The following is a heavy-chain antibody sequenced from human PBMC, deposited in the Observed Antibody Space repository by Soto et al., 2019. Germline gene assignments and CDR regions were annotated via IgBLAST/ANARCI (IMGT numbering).Heavy chain of an antibody. V-gene: IGHV3-30-3*01. J-gene: IGHJ3*02. Sequence: QVQLVESGGGVVQPGRSLRLSCVASRFTFTSYAMHWVRQAPGKGLEWVAVISYDGSNKYYADSVKGRFTISRDNSKSTLYLQMNSLRAEDTAVYYCARLDGHDAFDIWGQGTMVTVSS. CDR1: RFTFTSYA. CDR3: ARLDGHDAFDI. CDR2: ISYDGSNK.